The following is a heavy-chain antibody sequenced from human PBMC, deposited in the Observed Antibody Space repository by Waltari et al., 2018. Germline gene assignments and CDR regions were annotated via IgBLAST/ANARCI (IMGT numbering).Heavy chain of an antibody. CDR1: GGSISSSSYY. V-gene: IGHV4-39*01. D-gene: IGHD2-8*01. J-gene: IGHJ4*02. Sequence: QLQLQESGPGLVKPSETLSLTCTVSGGSISSSSYYWGWVRQPPGKGLEWIGNIYYTGDTSYNPSLESRVSISVDTSKNQFSLKLSSVTAADTAFYYCASIVFMVSAPYDYRGQGILVTVSS. CDR2: IYYTGDT. CDR3: ASIVFMVSAPYDY.